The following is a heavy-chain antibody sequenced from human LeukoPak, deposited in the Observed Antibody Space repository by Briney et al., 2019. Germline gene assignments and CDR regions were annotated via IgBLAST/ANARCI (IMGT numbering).Heavy chain of an antibody. V-gene: IGHV1-69*13. Sequence: GASVKVSCKASGGTFSSYAISWVRQAPGQGLEWMGGIIPIFGTANYAQKFQGRVTITAGESTSTAYMELSSLRSEDTAVYYCARSLTGGYYYYYMDVWGKGTTVTVSS. J-gene: IGHJ6*03. CDR2: IIPIFGTA. D-gene: IGHD1-14*01. CDR1: GGTFSSYA. CDR3: ARSLTGGYYYYYMDV.